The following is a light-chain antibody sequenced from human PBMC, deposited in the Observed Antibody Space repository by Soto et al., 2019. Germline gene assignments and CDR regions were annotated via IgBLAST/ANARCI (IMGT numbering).Light chain of an antibody. CDR2: DVI. Sequence: QSALIQPRSVSGSPGHSVTGSCTGTSSDVGVYKYVSWYRQHPGKAPKLMIYDVITRPSGVPDRFSGSKSGNTASLTISGLQAEDEADYYCCSYAGDYTFVFGSGTKLTVL. V-gene: IGLV2-11*01. J-gene: IGLJ1*01. CDR1: SSDVGVYKY. CDR3: CSYAGDYTFV.